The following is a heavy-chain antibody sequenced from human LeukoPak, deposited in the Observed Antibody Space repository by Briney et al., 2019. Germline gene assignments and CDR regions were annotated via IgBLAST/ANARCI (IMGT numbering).Heavy chain of an antibody. J-gene: IGHJ4*02. CDR3: ARDRPYFDY. V-gene: IGHV3-23*01. CDR1: GFTFSNSA. Sequence: GGSLRLSCAASGFTFSNSAMSWVRQAPGKGLEWVSAISAIDGSTYYADSVRGRFTISRDNSKSTLYLQMNSLRAEDTALYYCARDRPYFDYWGQGTLLTVSS. CDR2: ISAIDGST.